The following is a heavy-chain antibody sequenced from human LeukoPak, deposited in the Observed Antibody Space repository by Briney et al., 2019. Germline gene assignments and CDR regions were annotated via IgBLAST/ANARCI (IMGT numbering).Heavy chain of an antibody. CDR2: IYSSGST. CDR3: ARQAYAIVYDAFPI. CDR1: GGSISSYY. V-gene: IGHV4-4*07. D-gene: IGHD2-2*01. Sequence: SETLSLTCTVSGGSISSYYWSWIRQPAGKGLEWMGRIYSSGSTKYNASLKRGGTMSVEKYRYHFSLKPTSMPATDPAVYYCARQAYAIVYDAFPIWGQATMVTVSS. J-gene: IGHJ3*02.